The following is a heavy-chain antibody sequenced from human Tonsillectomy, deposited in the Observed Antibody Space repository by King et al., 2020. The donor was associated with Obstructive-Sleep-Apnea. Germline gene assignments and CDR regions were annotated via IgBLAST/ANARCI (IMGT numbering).Heavy chain of an antibody. J-gene: IGHJ4*02. D-gene: IGHD3-10*01. V-gene: IGHV3-23*04. CDR1: GFTFSSYA. CDR3: AKLHGAAMVRWDFDY. Sequence: VQLVESGGGLVQPGGSLRLSCAASGFTFSSYAMSWVRQAPGKGLEWVSTINNSGGTYSADSVKGRFTISRDNSKNTLYLQMNSLRAEDTALYYCAKLHGAAMVRWDFDYWGQGTLVTVSS. CDR2: INNSGGT.